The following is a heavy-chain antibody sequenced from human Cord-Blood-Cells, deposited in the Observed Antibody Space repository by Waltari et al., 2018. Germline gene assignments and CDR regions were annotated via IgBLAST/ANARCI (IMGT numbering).Heavy chain of an antibody. CDR3: ARALRWNENWFDP. D-gene: IGHD1-1*01. CDR2: IYHSGST. V-gene: IGHV4-4*03. Sequence: QVQLQEPGAGLVKPQGPLSLTCAVPGGSISSSNWWIGEIYHSGSTNYNPSLKSRVTISVDKSKNQFSLKLSSVTAADTAVYYCARALRWNENWFDPWGQGTLVTVSS. CDR1: GGSISSSNW. J-gene: IGHJ5*02.